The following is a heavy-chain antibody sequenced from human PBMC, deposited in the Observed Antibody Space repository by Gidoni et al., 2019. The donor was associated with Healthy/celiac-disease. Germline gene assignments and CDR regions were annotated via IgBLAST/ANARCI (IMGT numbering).Heavy chain of an antibody. Sequence: QVQLVESGGGVVQPGRSLRLSCAASGFPFSSYGMHWVRQAPGKGLEWLAVIWYDGSNKYYADSVKGRFTISRDNSKNTLYLQMNSLRAEDTAVYYCARGSMVQGVIIPDFDYWGQGTLVTVSS. D-gene: IGHD3-10*01. CDR2: IWYDGSNK. V-gene: IGHV3-33*01. CDR1: GFPFSSYG. J-gene: IGHJ4*02. CDR3: ARGSMVQGVIIPDFDY.